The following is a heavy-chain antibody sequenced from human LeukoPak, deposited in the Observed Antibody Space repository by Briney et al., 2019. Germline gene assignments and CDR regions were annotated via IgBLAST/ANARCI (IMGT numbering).Heavy chain of an antibody. J-gene: IGHJ4*02. CDR2: IYYSGNT. V-gene: IGHV4-59*12. CDR1: GGSISDYY. Sequence: PSETLSLTCTISGGSISDYYWSWIRQPPGKGLEWIGYIYYSGNTNYNPSLQSRVTISVDTSKNQFSLKLSSVTAADTAVYYCARRRGGNNYYFDYWGQGTLVTVSS. CDR3: ARRRGGNNYYFDY. D-gene: IGHD4-23*01.